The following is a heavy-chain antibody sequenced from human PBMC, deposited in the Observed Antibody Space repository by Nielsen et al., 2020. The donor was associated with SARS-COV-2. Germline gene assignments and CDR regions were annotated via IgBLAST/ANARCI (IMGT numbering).Heavy chain of an antibody. J-gene: IGHJ5*02. V-gene: IGHV4-39*01. CDR2: IYYSGST. Sequence: SEILSLTCTVSGGSISSSSYYRGWIRQPAGKGLEWIGSIYYSGSTYYNPSLKSGVTISVDTSKNQFSLKLSSVSAADTAVYYCARHYVSGSYYNVRSGFAPRDQGTLVTVSS. CDR3: ARHYVSGSYYNVRSGFAP. D-gene: IGHD3-10*01. CDR1: GGSISSSSYY.